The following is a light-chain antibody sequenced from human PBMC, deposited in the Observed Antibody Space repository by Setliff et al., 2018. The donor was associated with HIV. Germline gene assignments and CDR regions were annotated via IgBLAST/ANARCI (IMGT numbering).Light chain of an antibody. V-gene: IGLV2-14*01. CDR3: SSYTSSSTFYV. CDR2: EVS. J-gene: IGLJ1*01. CDR1: SSDVGGYNY. Sequence: QSVLTQPASVSGSPGQSITISCTGTSSDVGGYNYVSWYQQHPGKAPKLMIYEVSNRPSGVSYRFSGSKSGNTASLTISGLQAEDEADYYCSSYTSSSTFYVFGTGTKVTVL.